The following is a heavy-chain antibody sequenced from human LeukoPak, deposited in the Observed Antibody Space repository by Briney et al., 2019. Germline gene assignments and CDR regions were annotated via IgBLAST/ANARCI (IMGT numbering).Heavy chain of an antibody. CDR3: AKLGVPSKSQYYGMDV. CDR2: IRYDGSNK. V-gene: IGHV3-30*02. J-gene: IGHJ6*02. CDR1: GLTFSSYG. Sequence: GGSLRLSCAASGLTFSSYGMHWVRQAPGKGLEWVAFIRYDGSNKYYADSVKGRFTISRDNSKNTLYLQMNSLRAEDTAVYYCAKLGVPSKSQYYGMDVWGQGTTVTVSS. D-gene: IGHD3-3*01.